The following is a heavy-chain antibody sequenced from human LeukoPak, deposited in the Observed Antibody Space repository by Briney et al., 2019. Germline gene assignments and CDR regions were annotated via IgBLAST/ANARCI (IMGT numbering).Heavy chain of an antibody. D-gene: IGHD1/OR15-1a*01. J-gene: IGHJ6*03. CDR1: GFTVSSNF. CDR3: VRDGYGNNYMDV. V-gene: IGHV3-53*01. CDR2: IYSGGTT. Sequence: GGSLRLSCAASGFTVSSNFMSWVRQAPGKGLEWVSVIYSGGTTYYADSVKGRFTISRDNSRNTLYLQMNSLRAEDTAVYYCVRDGYGNNYMDVWGKGTTVTVSS.